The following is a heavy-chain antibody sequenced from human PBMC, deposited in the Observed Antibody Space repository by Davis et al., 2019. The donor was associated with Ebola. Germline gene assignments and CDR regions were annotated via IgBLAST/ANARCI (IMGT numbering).Heavy chain of an antibody. CDR3: ARDHEGWFDP. V-gene: IGHV3-9*01. CDR1: GFTFDDYA. CDR2: ISWNSGSI. J-gene: IGHJ5*02. Sequence: PGGSLRLSCAASGFTFDDYAMHWVRHAPGKGLEWVSGISWNSGSIDYADSVKGRFTISRDNSKNTLYLQMNSLRAEDTAVYYCARDHEGWFDPWGQGTLVTVSS.